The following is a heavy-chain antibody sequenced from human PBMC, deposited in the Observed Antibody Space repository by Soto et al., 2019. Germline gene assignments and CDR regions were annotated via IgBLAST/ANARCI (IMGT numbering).Heavy chain of an antibody. Sequence: ASVKVSCKASGYSFRSYAMHWVRQAPGQRLEWMGSINAGNGNTKYSQKFQDRVSITRDTFASTAYMELSSLRSEDTAVYYCARGSKYGDYSRWFDPWGPGTLVTVSS. CDR2: INAGNGNT. CDR3: ARGSKYGDYSRWFDP. D-gene: IGHD4-17*01. J-gene: IGHJ5*02. V-gene: IGHV1-3*01. CDR1: GYSFRSYA.